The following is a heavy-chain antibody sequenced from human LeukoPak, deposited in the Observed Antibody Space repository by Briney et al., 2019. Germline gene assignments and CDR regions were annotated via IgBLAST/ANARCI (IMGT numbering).Heavy chain of an antibody. Sequence: GGSLRLSCAASGFTFRNHGMNWVRQAPGKGLEWVSSISGSGDSTYYADSVKGRFTISRDNSKNTLSMRMNSLRAEDTAMYYCAKDRYGDYSFDYWGQGTLVTVSS. CDR1: GFTFRNHG. V-gene: IGHV3-23*01. J-gene: IGHJ4*02. D-gene: IGHD4-17*01. CDR3: AKDRYGDYSFDY. CDR2: ISGSGDST.